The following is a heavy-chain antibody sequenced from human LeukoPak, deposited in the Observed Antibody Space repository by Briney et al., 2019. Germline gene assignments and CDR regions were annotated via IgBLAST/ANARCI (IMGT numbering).Heavy chain of an antibody. CDR3: ARGYWHFDY. Sequence: PGGSLRLSCAASGFTFSDNYMSWIRQAPGKGLEWVSYISSSGSIYYADSVEGRFTISRDNAKNSLYLQMNSLRAEDTAVYYCARGYWHFDYWGQGTLVTVSS. J-gene: IGHJ4*02. CDR1: GFTFSDNY. D-gene: IGHD2-8*02. CDR2: ISSSGSI. V-gene: IGHV3-11*04.